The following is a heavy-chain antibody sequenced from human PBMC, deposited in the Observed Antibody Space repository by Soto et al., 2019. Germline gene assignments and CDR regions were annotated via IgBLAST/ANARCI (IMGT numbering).Heavy chain of an antibody. V-gene: IGHV3-23*01. Sequence: EVQLLESGGGLVQPGGSLRLSCAASGFTFSRSAMSWVRQAPRKGLEWVSLISGSSTYYADSVQGRFTIARDISKNTLYLQMNSLRGEDTAIYYCAKDRGDMGALDYWGQGTLVTVAS. CDR3: AKDRGDMGALDY. D-gene: IGHD1-26*01. CDR2: ISGSST. CDR1: GFTFSRSA. J-gene: IGHJ4*02.